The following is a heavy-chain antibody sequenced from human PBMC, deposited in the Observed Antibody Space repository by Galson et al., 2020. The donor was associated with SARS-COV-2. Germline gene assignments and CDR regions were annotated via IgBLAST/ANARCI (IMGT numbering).Heavy chain of an antibody. CDR3: AKDSDYSDYLYYYYGMDG. CDR1: GFTFSSYD. CDR2: ISGGGGST. J-gene: IGHJ6*02. D-gene: IGHD4-17*01. Sequence: GGSLRLSCAASGFTFSSYDMSWVRQAPGKGLEWVSAISGGGGSTYYADPVKGRFTISRDNSKHTLYLQMNSLRAEDTAVYYCAKDSDYSDYLYYYYGMDGWGQGTTVTVSS. V-gene: IGHV3-23*01.